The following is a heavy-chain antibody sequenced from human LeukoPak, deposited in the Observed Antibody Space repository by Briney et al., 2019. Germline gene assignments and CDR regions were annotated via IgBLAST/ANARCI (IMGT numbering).Heavy chain of an antibody. J-gene: IGHJ4*02. CDR3: TRDRTSITMIPQTWVYFDY. CDR2: IRNQAYGGTT. Sequence: GGSLRLSCTASGFTFGDYAMSWVRQAPGKGLEWVGFIRNQAYGGTTESAASVKGRFTISRDDSKSIAYLQINSLKTEDTAVYYCTRDRTSITMIPQTWVYFDYWGQGTLVTVSS. D-gene: IGHD3-22*01. CDR1: GFTFGDYA. V-gene: IGHV3-49*04.